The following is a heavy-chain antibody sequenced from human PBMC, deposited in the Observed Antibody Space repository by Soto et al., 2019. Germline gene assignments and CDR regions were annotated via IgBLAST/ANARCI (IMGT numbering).Heavy chain of an antibody. CDR3: AREVEGNFPD. CDR1: GFTFSSYW. D-gene: IGHD1-7*01. V-gene: IGHV3-74*01. J-gene: IGHJ4*02. Sequence: LRLSCAACGFTFSSYWIHWVRQAPGRGLVWVSRINSDRSSTSYADSVKGRFTISRDNAKNTLYLQMNSLRAEDTAVYYCAREVEGNFPDWGQGTLVTVSS. CDR2: INSDRSST.